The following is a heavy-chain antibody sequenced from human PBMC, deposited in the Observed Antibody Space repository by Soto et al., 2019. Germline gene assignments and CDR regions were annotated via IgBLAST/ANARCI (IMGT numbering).Heavy chain of an antibody. V-gene: IGHV4-30-4*01. CDR2: ISHSETT. D-gene: IGHD2-8*01. Sequence: TSETLSLTCSVSGSYITSGDYHWTWIRQAPGKGLEWIGYISHSETTYYSPALKNRIIISSDFSMNQFSLRLNSVTAADTAVYFCAGFGVGDRDDKWGQGTLVTV. J-gene: IGHJ4*02. CDR1: GSYITSGDYH. CDR3: AGFGVGDRDDK.